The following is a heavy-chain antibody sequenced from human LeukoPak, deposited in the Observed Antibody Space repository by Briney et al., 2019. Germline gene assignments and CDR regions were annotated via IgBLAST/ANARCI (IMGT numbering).Heavy chain of an antibody. CDR3: AREMSTKESQSRGFDY. J-gene: IGHJ4*02. CDR1: GYTFTSYA. Sequence: ASVKVSCKASGYTFTSYAMHWVRQAPGQRLEWMGWINAGNGNTKYSQEFQGRVTITRDTSASTAYMELSSLRSEDMAVYYCAREMSTKESQSRGFDYWGQGTLVTVSS. V-gene: IGHV1-3*03. CDR2: INAGNGNT.